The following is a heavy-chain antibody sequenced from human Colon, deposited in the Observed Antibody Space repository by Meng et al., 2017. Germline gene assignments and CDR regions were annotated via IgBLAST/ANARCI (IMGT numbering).Heavy chain of an antibody. J-gene: IGHJ4*02. D-gene: IGHD2-15*01. V-gene: IGHV1-2*06. CDR2: INPRTGDT. CDR3: ARESADGGSFDL. CDR1: GYTLY. Sequence: QVQLEKSGDEVKKPGASVTVSCKASGYTLYIHWVRLRPGEGLEWMGRINPRTGDTKSAQSFQGRVTMTRDTSTTTFSMDLRSLTTDDSAIYFCARESADGGSFDLWGQGTLVTVSS.